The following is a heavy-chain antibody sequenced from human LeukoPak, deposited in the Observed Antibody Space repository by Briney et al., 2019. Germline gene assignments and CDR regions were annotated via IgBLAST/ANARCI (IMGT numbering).Heavy chain of an antibody. CDR3: AADYGSGSYYIDY. D-gene: IGHD3-10*01. J-gene: IGHJ4*02. CDR2: IVVGSGNT. CDR1: GFTFTSSA. V-gene: IGHV1-58*02. Sequence: GASVKVSCKASGFTFTSSAMQWVRQARGQRLEWIGWIVVGSGNTNYAQKFQERVTITRDMSTSTAYMGLSSLRSEDTAVYYCAADYGSGSYYIDYWGQGTLVTVSS.